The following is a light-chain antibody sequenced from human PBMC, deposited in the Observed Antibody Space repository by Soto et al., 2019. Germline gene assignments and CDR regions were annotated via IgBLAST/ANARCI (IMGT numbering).Light chain of an antibody. CDR3: NSFTDRTTVL. Sequence: QSALTQPASVSGSPGQAITISCTGTSSDVGAYNYVSWYQQHPGKAPKLIIYNVSNRPSGVSNRFSGSQSANTASLTICGLQAEDEADYYCNSFTDRTTVLFGGGTKLNVL. CDR2: NVS. J-gene: IGLJ2*01. V-gene: IGLV2-14*01. CDR1: SSDVGAYNY.